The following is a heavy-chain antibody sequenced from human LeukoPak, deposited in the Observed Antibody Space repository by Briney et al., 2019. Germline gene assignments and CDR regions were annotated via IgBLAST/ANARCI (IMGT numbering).Heavy chain of an antibody. J-gene: IGHJ4*02. D-gene: IGHD3-3*01. V-gene: IGHV3-30*02. Sequence: GGSLRLSCAASGFTFSSYGMHWGRQAPGKGLEWVAFIRYDGSNKYYAESVKGRFTISRDNSKNTLYLQMNSLRAEDTAVYYCHDDKSFDYWGQGTLVTVSS. CDR2: IRYDGSNK. CDR3: HDDKSFDY. CDR1: GFTFSSYG.